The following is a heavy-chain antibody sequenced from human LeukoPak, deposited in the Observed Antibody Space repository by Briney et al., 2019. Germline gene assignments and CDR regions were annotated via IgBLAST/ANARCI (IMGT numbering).Heavy chain of an antibody. CDR1: GYTLTELS. Sequence: GASVKVSCKVSGYTLTELSMHWVRQAPGQGLEWMGIINPSGGSTSYAQKFQGRVTMTRDTSTSTVYMELSSLRSEDTAVYYCARVRRLFGGVVIIDYWGQGTLVTVSS. CDR3: ARVRRLFGGVVIIDY. CDR2: INPSGGST. D-gene: IGHD3-3*01. V-gene: IGHV1-46*01. J-gene: IGHJ4*02.